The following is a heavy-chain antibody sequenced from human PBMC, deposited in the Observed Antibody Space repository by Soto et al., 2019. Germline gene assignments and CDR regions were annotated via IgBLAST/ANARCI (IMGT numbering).Heavy chain of an antibody. J-gene: IGHJ4*02. CDR3: ASVGGTDRIAAAGRVFDF. D-gene: IGHD6-13*01. Sequence: QVQLVQSGAEVKKPGASVKVSCKASGYTFTSYGISWVRQAPGQGLEWMGWISAYNGNTNYAQKLQGRVTMTKDTSTSTGYMELRSLSSDDPAVYYCASVGGTDRIAAAGRVFDFWGQGTLVTVSS. CDR2: ISAYNGNT. CDR1: GYTFTSYG. V-gene: IGHV1-18*01.